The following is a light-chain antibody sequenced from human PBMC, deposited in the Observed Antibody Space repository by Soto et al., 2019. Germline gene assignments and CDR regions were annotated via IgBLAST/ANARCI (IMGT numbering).Light chain of an antibody. CDR2: EVG. J-gene: IGLJ7*01. CDR1: SSDIGGYKY. V-gene: IGLV2-14*01. Sequence: QSVLTQPASVSGSPGQSITISCTGTSSDIGGYKYVSWYQQHPGKAPKLVIYEVGDRPSGVSNRFSGSKSGNTASLTISGLQAEDEADYYCNSYTTSGTLVFGGGTQLTVL. CDR3: NSYTTSGTLV.